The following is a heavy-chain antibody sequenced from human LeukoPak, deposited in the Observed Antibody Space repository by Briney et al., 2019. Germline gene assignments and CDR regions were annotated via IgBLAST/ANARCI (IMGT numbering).Heavy chain of an antibody. CDR3: ARAKPPMTTVTTMDY. J-gene: IGHJ4*02. CDR1: GYTFTSYD. D-gene: IGHD4-17*01. CDR2: IIPIFGTA. V-gene: IGHV1-69*06. Sequence: ASVKVSCKASGYTFTSYDINWVRQAPGQGLEWMGGIIPIFGTANYAQKFQGRVTITADKSTSTAYMELSSLRSEDTAVYYCARAKPPMTTVTTMDYWGQGTLVTVSS.